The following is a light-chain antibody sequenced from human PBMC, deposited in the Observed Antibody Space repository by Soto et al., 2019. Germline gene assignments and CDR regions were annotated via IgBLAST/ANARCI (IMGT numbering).Light chain of an antibody. Sequence: DIQMTQSPSTLSVSIGDTDTITCRASQSIDMYLAWYQQKPGKAPKLLVSKASTLETGVPSRFSGGGSGTEFTLTISSLQPDDFTTYYCQQYNFLWTFGQGTKMEI. CDR3: QQYNFLWT. V-gene: IGKV1-5*03. CDR2: KAS. J-gene: IGKJ1*01. CDR1: QSIDMY.